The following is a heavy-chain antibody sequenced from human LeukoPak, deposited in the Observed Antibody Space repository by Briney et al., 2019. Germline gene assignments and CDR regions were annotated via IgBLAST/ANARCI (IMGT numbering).Heavy chain of an antibody. CDR1: GGTFSSYA. D-gene: IGHD2-15*01. Sequence: SVKVSCKASGGTFSSYAISWVRQAPGQGLEWMGWIFAIFGTANYAQKFQGRVTITADKSTSTAYMELSSLRSEDTAVYYCARDFRLDVVVAAYGWLDPWGQGTLVTVSS. J-gene: IGHJ5*02. V-gene: IGHV1-69*06. CDR2: IFAIFGTA. CDR3: ARDFRLDVVVAAYGWLDP.